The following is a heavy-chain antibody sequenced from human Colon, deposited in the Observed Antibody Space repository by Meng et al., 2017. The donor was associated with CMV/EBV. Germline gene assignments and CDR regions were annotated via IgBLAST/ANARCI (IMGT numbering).Heavy chain of an antibody. CDR3: NKDLGWYGSVDF. Sequence: SGFTLSNAFLNWVRQAPGKGLEWVGRIKSKANGGITEYATPVKGRFTISRDDSKNTLYLQINSLKTEDTGTYYCNKDLGWYGSVDFWGQGTLVTVSS. CDR1: GFTLSNAF. J-gene: IGHJ4*02. CDR2: IKSKANGGIT. D-gene: IGHD6-19*01. V-gene: IGHV3-15*07.